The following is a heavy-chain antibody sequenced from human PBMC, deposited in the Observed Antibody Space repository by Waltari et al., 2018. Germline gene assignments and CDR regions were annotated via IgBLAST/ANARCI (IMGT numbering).Heavy chain of an antibody. CDR1: GFTFSSYG. CDR3: VLGPRYYDIFTGYSPPFDY. Sequence: QVQLVESGGGVVQPGGSLRLSCAASGFTFSSYGMHWVRQAPGKGLEWVAFIRYDGSNKYYADSVKGRFTISRDNSKNTLYLQMNSLRAEDTVVYYCVLGPRYYDIFTGYSPPFDYWGQGTLVTVSS. CDR2: IRYDGSNK. D-gene: IGHD3-9*01. J-gene: IGHJ4*02. V-gene: IGHV3-30*02.